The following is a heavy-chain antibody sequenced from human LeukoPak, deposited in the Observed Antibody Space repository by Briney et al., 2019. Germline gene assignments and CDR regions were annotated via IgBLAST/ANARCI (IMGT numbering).Heavy chain of an antibody. D-gene: IGHD4-17*01. CDR2: VHSGGST. J-gene: IGHJ6*02. CDR1: AGSISDFH. CDR3: ARDLTTVTKGLDV. Sequence: PSETLSLTCSVSAGSISDFHWGWIRQTPGKGLEWIGHVHSGGSTNYNPSLKSRLTMSVDTSKNQFFLKLNSVTAADTAVYYCARDLTTVTKGLDVRGQGTAIIVSS. V-gene: IGHV4-59*01.